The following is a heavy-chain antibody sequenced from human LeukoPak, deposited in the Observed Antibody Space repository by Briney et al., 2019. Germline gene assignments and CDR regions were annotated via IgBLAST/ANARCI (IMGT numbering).Heavy chain of an antibody. Sequence: ASVKVSCKASGYTFTSYGISWVRQAPGQGLEWMGWISAYNGNTNYAQKLQGRVTMTTDTSTSTAYMELRSLRSDDTAVYYCAKDSPRIARQTYRGSDYWGQGTLVTVSS. CDR3: AKDSPRIARQTYRGSDY. D-gene: IGHD6-13*01. V-gene: IGHV1-18*01. J-gene: IGHJ4*02. CDR1: GYTFTSYG. CDR2: ISAYNGNT.